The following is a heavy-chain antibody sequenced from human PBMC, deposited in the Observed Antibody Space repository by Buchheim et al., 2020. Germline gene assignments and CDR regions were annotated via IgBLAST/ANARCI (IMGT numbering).Heavy chain of an antibody. D-gene: IGHD6-13*01. CDR3: AKGTLYSGGWYYFDY. Sequence: EVQVLESGGGLVQPGGSLRLSCAASGFTFSSYSMSWVRQAPGKGLEWVSAISGSGGNTYYADSVKGRFTISRDNSKNSLYLQMNSLRAEDTAVYYCAKGTLYSGGWYYFDYWGQGTL. CDR2: ISGSGGNT. J-gene: IGHJ4*02. CDR1: GFTFSSYS. V-gene: IGHV3-23*01.